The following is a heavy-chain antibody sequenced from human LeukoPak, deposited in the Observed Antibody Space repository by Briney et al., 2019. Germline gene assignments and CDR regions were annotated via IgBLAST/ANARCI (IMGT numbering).Heavy chain of an antibody. CDR2: VFYGGGT. Sequence: SETLSLTCAVSGYSISSGIYYWVWIRQPPGKGLEWIGSVFYGGGTYYNPSLKSRVTISVDTSKNQFSLQLSFLTAADTAMYYCAAGFDYWGQGTLVTVSS. CDR1: GYSISSGIYY. CDR3: AAGFDY. J-gene: IGHJ4*02. V-gene: IGHV4-39*01.